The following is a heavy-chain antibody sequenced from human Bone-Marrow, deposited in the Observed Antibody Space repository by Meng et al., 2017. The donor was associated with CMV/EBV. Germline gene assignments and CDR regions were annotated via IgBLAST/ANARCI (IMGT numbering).Heavy chain of an antibody. J-gene: IGHJ6*02. CDR3: ARLNYYGSGCYSSPHFYYGMDV. CDR1: GGSFSGYY. V-gene: IGHV4-34*01. D-gene: IGHD3-10*01. CDR2: INHSGST. Sequence: SETLSLTCAVYGGSFSGYYWSWIRQPPGKGLEWIGEINHSGSTNYNPSLKSRVTISVDTSKNQFSLKLSSVTAADTAVYYCARLNYYGSGCYSSPHFYYGMDVWGQGTTVTFSS.